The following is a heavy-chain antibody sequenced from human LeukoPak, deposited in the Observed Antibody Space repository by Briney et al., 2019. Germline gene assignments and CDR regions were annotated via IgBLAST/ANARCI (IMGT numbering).Heavy chain of an antibody. D-gene: IGHD2-2*02. CDR3: ARELDAFGVCSSTSCYTDQFDY. V-gene: IGHV1-46*01. CDR1: GYTFTSYY. Sequence: GASVKVSCKASGYTFTSYYMHWVRQAPGQGLEWMGIINPSGGSTSYAQKFQGRVTMTRDTSTSTVYMELSSLRSEDTAVYYCARELDAFGVCSSTSCYTDQFDYWGQGTLVTVSS. CDR2: INPSGGST. J-gene: IGHJ4*02.